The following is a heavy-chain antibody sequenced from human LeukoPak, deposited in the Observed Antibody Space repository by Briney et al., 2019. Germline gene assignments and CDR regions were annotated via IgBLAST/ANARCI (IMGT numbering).Heavy chain of an antibody. J-gene: IGHJ5*02. Sequence: PGGSLRLSCAASGFTLSSYAMHWVRQAPGKGLEWVAVISYDGSNKYYADSVKGRFAISRDNSKNTLYLQMNSLRAEDTAVYYCARDLFYGSGSQFDPRGQGTLVTVSS. CDR3: ARDLFYGSGSQFDP. V-gene: IGHV3-30*09. CDR2: ISYDGSNK. CDR1: GFTLSSYA. D-gene: IGHD3-10*01.